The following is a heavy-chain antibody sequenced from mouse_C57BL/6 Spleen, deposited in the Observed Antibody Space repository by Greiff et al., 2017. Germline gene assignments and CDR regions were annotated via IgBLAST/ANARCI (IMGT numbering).Heavy chain of an antibody. Sequence: QVQLQQSGAELARPGASVKLSCKASGYTFTSYGISWVKQRTGQGLEWIGEIYPRSGNTYYNEKFKGKATLTADKSSSTAYMELRSLTSEDSAVYFCARMDDLEPYAMDYWGQGTSVTVSS. J-gene: IGHJ4*01. CDR1: GYTFTSYG. CDR2: IYPRSGNT. V-gene: IGHV1-81*01. D-gene: IGHD2-12*01. CDR3: ARMDDLEPYAMDY.